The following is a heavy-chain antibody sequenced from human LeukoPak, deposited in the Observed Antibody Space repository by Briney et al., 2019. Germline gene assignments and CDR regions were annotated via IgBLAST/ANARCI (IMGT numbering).Heavy chain of an antibody. V-gene: IGHV4-34*01. CDR3: ARGGGPDAFDI. J-gene: IGHJ3*02. CDR1: GGSISGYY. D-gene: IGHD4-23*01. Sequence: SETLSLTCTVSGGSISGYYWSWIRQPPGKGLEWIGEINHSGSTNYNPSLKSRVTISVDTSKNQFSLKLSSVTAADTAVYYCARGGGPDAFDIWGQGTMVTVSS. CDR2: INHSGST.